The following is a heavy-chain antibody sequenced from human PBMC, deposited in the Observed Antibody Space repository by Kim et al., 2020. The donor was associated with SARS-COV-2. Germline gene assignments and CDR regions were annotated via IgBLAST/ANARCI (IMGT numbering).Heavy chain of an antibody. J-gene: IGHJ5*02. CDR1: GGSFSGYY. D-gene: IGHD3-10*01. V-gene: IGHV4-34*01. CDR2: INHSGST. CDR3: ARSAMVRGNEGWFDP. Sequence: SETLSLTCAVYGGSFSGYYWSWIRQPPGKGLEWIGEINHSGSTNYNPSLKSRVTISVDTSKNQFSLKLSSVTAADTAVYYCARSAMVRGNEGWFDPWGQGTLVTVSS.